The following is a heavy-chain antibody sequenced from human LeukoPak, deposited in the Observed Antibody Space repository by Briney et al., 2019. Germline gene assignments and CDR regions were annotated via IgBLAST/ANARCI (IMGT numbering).Heavy chain of an antibody. D-gene: IGHD3-16*02. CDR3: ARDPEAYDYVWGSYRYYDY. V-gene: IGHV3-21*01. CDR1: GFTFSSYS. CDR2: ISSSSSYI. Sequence: GGSLRLSCAASGFTFSSYSMNWVRQAPGKGLEWVSSISSSSSYIYYADSVKGRFTIPRDNAKNSLYLQMNSLRAEDTAVYYCARDPEAYDYVWGSYRYYDYWGQGTLVTVSS. J-gene: IGHJ4*02.